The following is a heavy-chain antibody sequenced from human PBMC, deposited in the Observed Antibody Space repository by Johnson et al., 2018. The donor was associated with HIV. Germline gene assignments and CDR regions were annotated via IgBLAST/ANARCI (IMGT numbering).Heavy chain of an antibody. CDR2: ISYDGSNE. V-gene: IGHV3-30*03. J-gene: IGHJ3*02. D-gene: IGHD5-24*01. CDR3: ARVRWLQLGAFDI. Sequence: QMQLVESGGGVVRPGGSLRLSCAASGFTFSNYGMHWVRQAPGKGLEWVAVISYDGSNEYYAEFVKGRFTISRDNSNNTLYLQMNSLRAGDTAVYYCARVRWLQLGAFDIWGQGTMVTVSS. CDR1: GFTFSNYG.